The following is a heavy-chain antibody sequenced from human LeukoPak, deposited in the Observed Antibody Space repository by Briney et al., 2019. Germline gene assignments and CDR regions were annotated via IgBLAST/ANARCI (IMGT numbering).Heavy chain of an antibody. CDR3: ARDMRYCSSTSCPYGGRYYYGIDV. CDR2: ISYDGSNK. Sequence: GGSLRLSCAASGFTFSSYAMHWVRQAPGKGLEWVAVISYDGSNKYYADSVKGRFTISRDNSKNTLYLQMNSLRAEDTAVYYCARDMRYCSSTSCPYGGRYYYGIDVWGQGTTVTVSS. J-gene: IGHJ6*02. D-gene: IGHD2-2*01. V-gene: IGHV3-30*01. CDR1: GFTFSSYA.